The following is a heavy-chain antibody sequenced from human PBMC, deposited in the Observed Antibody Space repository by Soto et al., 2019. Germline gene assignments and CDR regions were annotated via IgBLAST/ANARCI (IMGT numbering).Heavy chain of an antibody. V-gene: IGHV3-21*06. CDR1: GFTFRSYS. Sequence: EVQLVESGGGLVKPGGSLRLSCAASGFTFRSYSMNWVRLAPGKGLAWVSSIGSSGNYIYYADSVKGRFTISRDNAKNSLYLQMNSLRAEDTAVYYCARDWELYYFDYWRQGTLVTVSS. CDR2: IGSSGNYI. CDR3: ARDWELYYFDY. J-gene: IGHJ4*02. D-gene: IGHD1-7*01.